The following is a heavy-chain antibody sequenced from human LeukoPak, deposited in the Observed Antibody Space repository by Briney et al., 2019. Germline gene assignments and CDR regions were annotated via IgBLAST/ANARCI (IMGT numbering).Heavy chain of an antibody. J-gene: IGHJ4*02. CDR3: AKRFTVFYFDY. CDR2: ISGSGGST. D-gene: IGHD4-11*01. V-gene: IGHV3-23*01. Sequence: GGSLRLSCAASGFSFTNYAMSWVRQAPGKGLEWVSAISGSGGSTYYADSVKGRFTISRDNSKNTLYLQMNSLRAEDTAVYYCAKRFTVFYFDYWGQGTLVTVSS. CDR1: GFSFTNYA.